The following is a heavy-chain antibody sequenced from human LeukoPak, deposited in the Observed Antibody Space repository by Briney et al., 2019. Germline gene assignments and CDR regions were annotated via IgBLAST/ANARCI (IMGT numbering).Heavy chain of an antibody. V-gene: IGHV1-18*01. J-gene: IGHJ4*02. D-gene: IGHD3-10*01. CDR1: GYTFTSYG. CDR2: VSAYNGNT. CDR3: ARFYYGSGEEGYFDY. Sequence: ASVKVSCKASGYTFTSYGISWVRQAPGQGLEWMGWVSAYNGNTNYAQKLQGRVTMTTDTSTSTAYMELRSLRSDDTAVYYCARFYYGSGEEGYFDYWGQGTLVTVSS.